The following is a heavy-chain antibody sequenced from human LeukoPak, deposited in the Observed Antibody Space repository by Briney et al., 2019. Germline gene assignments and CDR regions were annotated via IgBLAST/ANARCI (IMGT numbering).Heavy chain of an antibody. V-gene: IGHV4-59*01. CDR3: ARGSSSWPYYFDY. D-gene: IGHD6-13*01. CDR1: GGSISSYY. CDR2: LYYSGST. J-gene: IGHJ4*02. Sequence: PSETLSLTCTVSGGSISSYYWSWIRQPPGKGLEWIGYLYYSGSTNYNPSLKSRVTISVDTSKNQFSLKLSSVTAADTVVYYCARGSSSWPYYFDYWGQGTLVTVSS.